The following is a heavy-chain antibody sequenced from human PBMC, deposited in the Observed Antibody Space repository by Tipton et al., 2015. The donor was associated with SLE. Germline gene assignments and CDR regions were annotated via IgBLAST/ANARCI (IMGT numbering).Heavy chain of an antibody. J-gene: IGHJ4*02. CDR3: ARRYNWNYKDYFDY. Sequence: LRLSCAVYGGSFSGYHWTWIRQPPGQGLEWIGEIADTGSPNYNPSLKSRLIMSVDASKNQFSLKLSSVTAADTAVYYCARRYNWNYKDYFDYWGQGTPVTVSS. CDR2: IADTGSP. V-gene: IGHV4-34*01. D-gene: IGHD1-7*01. CDR1: GGSFSGYH.